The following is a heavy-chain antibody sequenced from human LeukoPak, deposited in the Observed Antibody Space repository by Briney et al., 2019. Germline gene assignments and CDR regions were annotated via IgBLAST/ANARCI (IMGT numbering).Heavy chain of an antibody. CDR1: GGSISSYY. CDR2: IYYSGST. V-gene: IGHV4-59*01. Sequence: SETLSLTCTVSGGSISSYYWSWIRQPPGKGLEWIGYIYYSGSTNYNPSLKSRVTISVDTSKNQFSLKLSSVTAADTAVYYCARAGLSQDDYDSSGYYYGPNFDYWGQGTLVSVSS. D-gene: IGHD3-22*01. CDR3: ARAGLSQDDYDSSGYYYGPNFDY. J-gene: IGHJ4*02.